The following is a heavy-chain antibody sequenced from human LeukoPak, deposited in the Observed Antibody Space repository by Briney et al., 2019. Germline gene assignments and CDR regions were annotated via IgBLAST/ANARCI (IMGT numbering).Heavy chain of an antibody. CDR3: ASSSTLWYYFDY. CDR1: GGSISSYY. D-gene: IGHD6-6*01. J-gene: IGHJ4*02. Sequence: SETLSLTCTVSGGSISSYYWSWIRQPPGKGLERIGYIYYSGSTNYNPSLKSRVTISVDTSKNQFSLKLSSVTAADTAVYYCASSSTLWYYFDYWGQGTLVTVSS. CDR2: IYYSGST. V-gene: IGHV4-59*01.